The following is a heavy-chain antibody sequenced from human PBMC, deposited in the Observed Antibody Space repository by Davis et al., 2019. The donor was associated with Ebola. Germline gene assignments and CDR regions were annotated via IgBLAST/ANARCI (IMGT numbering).Heavy chain of an antibody. J-gene: IGHJ6*02. Sequence: SVKVSCKASGGTFSSYAISCVRQAPGQGLEWMGGIIPIFGTANYAQKFQGRVTITADESTSTAYMELSSLRSEDTAVYYCARGRVVLVVYAIRYYGMDVWGQGTTVTVSS. D-gene: IGHD2-8*02. V-gene: IGHV1-69*13. CDR2: IIPIFGTA. CDR1: GGTFSSYA. CDR3: ARGRVVLVVYAIRYYGMDV.